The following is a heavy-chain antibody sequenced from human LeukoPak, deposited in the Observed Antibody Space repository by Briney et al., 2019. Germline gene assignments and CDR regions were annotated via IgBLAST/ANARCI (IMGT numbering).Heavy chain of an antibody. Sequence: ASVKVSCKASGYTFTSYGISWVRQAPGQGLEWMGWISAYNGNTNYAQKLQGRVTMTRDTSTSTVYMELSSLRSEDTAVYYCARVGVPYYYDSSGYYYNDYWGQGTLVTVSS. J-gene: IGHJ4*02. D-gene: IGHD3-22*01. CDR1: GYTFTSYG. CDR3: ARVGVPYYYDSSGYYYNDY. CDR2: ISAYNGNT. V-gene: IGHV1-18*01.